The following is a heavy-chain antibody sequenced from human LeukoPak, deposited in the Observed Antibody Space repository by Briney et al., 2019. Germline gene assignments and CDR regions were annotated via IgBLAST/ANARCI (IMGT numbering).Heavy chain of an antibody. J-gene: IGHJ4*02. D-gene: IGHD3-10*01. Sequence: SETLSLTCTVSGGSISSYYWSWIRQPPGKGLEWIGYIYYSGSTNYNPSLKSRVTISVDTSKNQFSLKLSSVTAADTAVYYCARAYGSGGYLFDYWGQGTLVTVSS. CDR3: ARAYGSGGYLFDY. CDR2: IYYSGST. V-gene: IGHV4-59*01. CDR1: GGSISSYY.